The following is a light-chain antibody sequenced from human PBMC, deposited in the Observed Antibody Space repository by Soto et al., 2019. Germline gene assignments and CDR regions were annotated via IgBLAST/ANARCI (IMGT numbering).Light chain of an antibody. V-gene: IGKV1-5*03. CDR1: QSISVY. CDR2: KAS. J-gene: IGKJ4*01. CDR3: QQYNSYSGT. Sequence: DIQMSQSPSTLSASVGDRVTITCRASQSISVYLAWYQQKPGKAPKLLIYKASSLESGVPSRFSGSGSGTEFTLTISSLQPDDFAIYYCQQYNSYSGTFGGGTKVEIK.